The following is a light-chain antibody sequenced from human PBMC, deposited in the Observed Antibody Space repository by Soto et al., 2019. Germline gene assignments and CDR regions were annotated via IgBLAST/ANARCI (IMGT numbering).Light chain of an antibody. J-gene: IGKJ1*01. Sequence: DIQMTQSPSTLSASIGDRVTITCRASQGISRWLAWYQQKPGKAPKLMIYDVSSLESGVPSRFSGSGSGTGFTLTISSLQPDDFATYYCQQYNSYPWTFGQGTKVEIK. V-gene: IGKV1-5*01. CDR3: QQYNSYPWT. CDR1: QGISRW. CDR2: DVS.